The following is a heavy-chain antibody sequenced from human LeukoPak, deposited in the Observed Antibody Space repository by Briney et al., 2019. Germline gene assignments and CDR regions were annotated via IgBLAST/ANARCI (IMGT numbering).Heavy chain of an antibody. J-gene: IGHJ4*02. CDR1: GYTFTKYG. CDR2: ISTYNGNT. D-gene: IGHD6-6*01. CDR3: ARLAASGILYFDY. Sequence: GASVKVSCKASGYTFTKYGITWVRQAPGQGLEWMGWISTYNGNTNYAQKLQGRVTMTTDTSTSTAYMELSSLRSEDTAVYYCARLAASGILYFDYWGQGTLVTVSS. V-gene: IGHV1-18*01.